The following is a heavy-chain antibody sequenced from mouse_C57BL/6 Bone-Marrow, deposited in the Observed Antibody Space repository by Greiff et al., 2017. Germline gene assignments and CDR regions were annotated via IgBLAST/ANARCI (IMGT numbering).Heavy chain of an antibody. Sequence: VQLKQSGPELVKPGASVKISCKASGYSFTDYNMNWVKQTNGKSLEWFGVINPNYGTTSYNQTLKGKATLTVDQSSSTAYMQLNSLTSEDSAVYYGARITTVEGNWYFDVWGTGTTVTVSS. J-gene: IGHJ1*03. D-gene: IGHD1-1*01. V-gene: IGHV1-39*01. CDR1: GYSFTDYN. CDR3: ARITTVEGNWYFDV. CDR2: INPNYGTT.